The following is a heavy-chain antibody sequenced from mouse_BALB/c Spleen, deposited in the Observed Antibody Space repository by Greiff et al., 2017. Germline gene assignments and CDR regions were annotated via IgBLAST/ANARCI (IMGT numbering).Heavy chain of an antibody. D-gene: IGHD4-1*01. Sequence: VQLVESGAELAKPGASVKMSCKASGYTFTSYWMHWVKQRPGQGLEWIGYINPSTGFTEYNQKFKDKATLTADKSSSTAYMQLSSLTSEDSAVYYCARNWDVDYWGQGTTLTVSS. CDR1: GYTFTSYW. CDR3: ARNWDVDY. CDR2: INPSTGFT. V-gene: IGHV1-7*01. J-gene: IGHJ2*01.